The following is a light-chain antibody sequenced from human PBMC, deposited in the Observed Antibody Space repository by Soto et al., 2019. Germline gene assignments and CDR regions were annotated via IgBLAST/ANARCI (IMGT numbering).Light chain of an antibody. CDR2: DAS. J-gene: IGKJ5*01. CDR1: QSVSSY. V-gene: IGKV3-11*01. Sequence: EIVLTHSPATLALSPGERATLSCRASQSVSSYLAWYQQKPGQAPRLLIYDASNRATGIPARFSGSGSGTDFTLTISSLEPEDFAVYYCQQRSNWPITCGQGTRLEIK. CDR3: QQRSNWPIT.